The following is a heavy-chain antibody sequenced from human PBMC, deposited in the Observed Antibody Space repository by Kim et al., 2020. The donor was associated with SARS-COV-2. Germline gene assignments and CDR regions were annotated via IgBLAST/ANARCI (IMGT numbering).Heavy chain of an antibody. Sequence: GGSLGLSCADSGFTFSRHSMHWVRQAPGKGLEWVALISLDGTVIRYADSVKGRFTISRDNSRNTLYLQMNSLITGDTAVYYCARDRIGGHGAFDVWGQGT. V-gene: IGHV3-30*04. CDR1: GFTFSRHS. CDR2: ISLDGTVI. CDR3: ARDRIGGHGAFDV. J-gene: IGHJ3*01.